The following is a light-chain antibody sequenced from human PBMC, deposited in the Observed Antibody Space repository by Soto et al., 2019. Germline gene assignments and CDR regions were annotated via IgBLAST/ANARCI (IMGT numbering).Light chain of an antibody. V-gene: IGKV3-15*01. CDR2: DAS. Sequence: EIVMTQSPATLSVSPGETATLSCRASQSVSGDLAWYQQRPGQAPRLLIYDASTRATGVPDRFSGSGSGTEFTRTTSGLQSEDFAVYYCHHYNIWLQTFGPGTRVE. CDR3: HHYNIWLQT. J-gene: IGKJ1*01. CDR1: QSVSGD.